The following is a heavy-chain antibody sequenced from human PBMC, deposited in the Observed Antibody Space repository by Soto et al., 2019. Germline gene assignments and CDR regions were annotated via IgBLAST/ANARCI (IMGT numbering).Heavy chain of an antibody. J-gene: IGHJ4*02. CDR2: TSNSAPT. CDR1: GGSISSYH. V-gene: IGHV4-59*08. D-gene: IGHD1-1*01. Sequence: QVQLQESGPGLVKPSETLSLTCTVSGGSISSYHWSWIRQSPGKGLEWIGYTSNSAPTIYNPSLTSRVTSSADTSKNQFSLRLSSVTAADTAVYFCARQFRDVYNAVEYWGQGALVTVSS. CDR3: ARQFRDVYNAVEY.